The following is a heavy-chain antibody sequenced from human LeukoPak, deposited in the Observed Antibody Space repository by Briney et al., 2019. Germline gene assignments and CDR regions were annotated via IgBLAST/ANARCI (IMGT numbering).Heavy chain of an antibody. V-gene: IGHV3-7*01. CDR3: ARDPTVSGIAAAGMGY. CDR1: GFTFSSYW. J-gene: IGHJ4*02. Sequence: GESLKISCAASGFTFSSYWMSWVRQAPGKGLEWVANIKQDGSEKYYVDSVKGRFTISRDNAKNSLYLQMNSLRAEDTAVYYCARDPTVSGIAAAGMGYWGQGTLVTVSS. CDR2: IKQDGSEK. D-gene: IGHD6-13*01.